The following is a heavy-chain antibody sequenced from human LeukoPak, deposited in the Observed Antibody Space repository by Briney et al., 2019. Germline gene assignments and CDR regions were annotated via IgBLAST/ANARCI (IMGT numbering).Heavy chain of an antibody. J-gene: IGHJ6*03. V-gene: IGHV1-69*01. CDR1: GGTSSSYA. Sequence: SVKVSCKASGGTSSSYAISWVGQAPEQWLEWLGGIIPIFGTTNYAQKFQGSVTITADQSTRTAYMELSSLSSEDTAVYYCAFSSYYLQGNYYYMDVWRKGTTVTVSS. D-gene: IGHD1-26*01. CDR3: AFSSYYLQGNYYYMDV. CDR2: IIPIFGTT.